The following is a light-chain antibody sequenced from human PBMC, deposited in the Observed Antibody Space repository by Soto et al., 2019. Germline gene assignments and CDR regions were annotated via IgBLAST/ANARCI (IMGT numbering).Light chain of an antibody. CDR2: GVS. J-gene: IGLJ1*01. Sequence: QSALTQPASVSGSPGQSIAISCTGTSSDVGGYNSVSWYQQHPGKAPKLIIFGVSNRPSGVSNRFSGSKSGNTASLTISGLQAEDEADYYCSSYTSGSSYVFGTGTKLTV. CDR1: SSDVGGYNS. CDR3: SSYTSGSSYV. V-gene: IGLV2-14*01.